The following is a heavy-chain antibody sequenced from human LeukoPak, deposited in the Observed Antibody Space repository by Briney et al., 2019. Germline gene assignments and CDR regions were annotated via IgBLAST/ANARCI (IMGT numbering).Heavy chain of an antibody. D-gene: IGHD3-10*01. V-gene: IGHV1-2*02. Sequence: ASVTVSCKASGYTFTGYYMHWVRQAPGQGLEWMGWINPNSGGTNYAQKFQGRVTMTRDTSISTAYMELSRLRSDDTAVYYCARWGGGSGSPNFDYWGQGTLVTVSS. CDR2: INPNSGGT. CDR1: GYTFTGYY. CDR3: ARWGGGSGSPNFDY. J-gene: IGHJ4*02.